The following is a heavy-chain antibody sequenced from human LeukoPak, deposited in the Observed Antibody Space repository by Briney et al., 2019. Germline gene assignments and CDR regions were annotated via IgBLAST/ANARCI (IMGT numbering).Heavy chain of an antibody. CDR1: GFSFRSYG. CDR3: AREFSSSRYFQH. D-gene: IGHD6-13*01. Sequence: PGRSLRLSCAASGFSFRSYGMHWVRQAPGKGLEWVAVIWYDGSNKYYADSVKGRFTISRDNSKNTLYLQMNSLRAEDTAVYYCAREFSSSRYFQHWGQGTLVTVSS. CDR2: IWYDGSNK. J-gene: IGHJ1*01. V-gene: IGHV3-30*19.